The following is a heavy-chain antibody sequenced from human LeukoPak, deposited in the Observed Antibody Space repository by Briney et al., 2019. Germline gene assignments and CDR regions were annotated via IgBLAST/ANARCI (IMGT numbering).Heavy chain of an antibody. CDR2: MYYSGST. D-gene: IGHD3-22*01. Sequence: SETLSLTCTVSGGSISSSRYYGGGIRQPPGKGVAWIGSMYYSGSTYYNTSLNSRVAMSVDTSKNQYSLQLSSVTAGDTAVYYCARDGSSGTYYFDYWGQGTLVTVSS. CDR3: ARDGSSGTYYFDY. J-gene: IGHJ4*02. V-gene: IGHV4-39*07. CDR1: GGSISSSRYY.